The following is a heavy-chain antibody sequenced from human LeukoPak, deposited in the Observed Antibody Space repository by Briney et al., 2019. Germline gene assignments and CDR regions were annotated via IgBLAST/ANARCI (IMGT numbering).Heavy chain of an antibody. V-gene: IGHV1-2*02. CDR1: GYTFTGYY. D-gene: IGHD2-15*01. J-gene: IGHJ4*02. CDR3: ARVACSGGSCSLDY. Sequence: ASVKVSCKASGYTFTGYYIHWVRQAPGQGLEWMGWISPNSGDTHSAQTFQGRVTMTRDTSISTAYMELSRLKSDDTAVYYCARVACSGGSCSLDYWGQGTLVTVSS. CDR2: ISPNSGDT.